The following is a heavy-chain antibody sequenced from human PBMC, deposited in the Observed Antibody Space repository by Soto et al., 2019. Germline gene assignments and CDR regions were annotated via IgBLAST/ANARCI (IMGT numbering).Heavy chain of an antibody. Sequence: GGSLRLSCAASGFTFSSYSMNWVRQAPGKGLEWVSSFSSSSSYIYYADSVKGRFTISRDNAKNSLYLQMNSLRAEDTAVYYCASITIFEMHDAFDIWGQGIMVTVSS. CDR3: ASITIFEMHDAFDI. J-gene: IGHJ3*02. CDR1: GFTFSSYS. V-gene: IGHV3-21*01. D-gene: IGHD3-3*01. CDR2: FSSSSSYI.